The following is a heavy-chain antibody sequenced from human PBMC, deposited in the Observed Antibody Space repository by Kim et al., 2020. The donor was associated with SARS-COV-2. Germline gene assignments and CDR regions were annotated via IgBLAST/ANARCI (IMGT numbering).Heavy chain of an antibody. Sequence: ANYAQKFQGRVAMTADESTSTAYMEPSSLRSEDTAVYYCAGEGSGSSRDYWGQGTLVTVSS. J-gene: IGHJ4*02. D-gene: IGHD3-10*01. V-gene: IGHV1-69*01. CDR3: AGEGSGSSRDY. CDR2: A.